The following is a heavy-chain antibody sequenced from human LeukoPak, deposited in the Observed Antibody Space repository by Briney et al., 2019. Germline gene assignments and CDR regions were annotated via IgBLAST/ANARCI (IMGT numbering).Heavy chain of an antibody. CDR1: GGSISGSSYY. CDR2: IYYSGST. D-gene: IGHD3-3*01. J-gene: IGHJ1*01. Sequence: SETLSLTCTVSGGSISGSSYYWGWIRQPPGKGLEWIGSIYYSGSTYYNPSLKSRVTISVDTSKNQFSLKLSSVTAADTAVYYCARLFDLSAYQGLFQHWGQGTLVTVSS. CDR3: ARLFDLSAYQGLFQH. V-gene: IGHV4-39*01.